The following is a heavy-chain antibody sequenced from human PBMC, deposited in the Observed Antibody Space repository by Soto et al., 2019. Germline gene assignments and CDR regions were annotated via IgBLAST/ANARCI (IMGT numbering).Heavy chain of an antibody. V-gene: IGHV4-4*07. D-gene: IGHD3-10*01. J-gene: IGHJ4*02. CDR3: ARDVGKNY. CDR2: IHSSGNV. CDR1: GASVRSYY. Sequence: PSETLSLTCSVSGASVRSYYWSWFRQPVGKGLEWIGRIHSSGNVNYNPSLESRVTMSLDTSKNQFSLRLSSLTAADTALYLCARDVGKNYWGQGTRVTVSS.